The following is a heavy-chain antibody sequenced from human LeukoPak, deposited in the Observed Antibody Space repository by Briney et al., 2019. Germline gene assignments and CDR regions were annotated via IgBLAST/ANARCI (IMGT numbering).Heavy chain of an antibody. Sequence: ASVKVSCKASGYTFTSYGISWVRQAPGQGLEWMGWISAYNGNTNYAQKLQGRVTMTTDTSTSTAYMELRSLRSDDTAVYYCARDISSVSPYGMDVWGQGTTVTVSS. CDR3: ARDISSVSPYGMDV. V-gene: IGHV1-18*01. J-gene: IGHJ6*02. CDR1: GYTFTSYG. D-gene: IGHD6-6*01. CDR2: ISAYNGNT.